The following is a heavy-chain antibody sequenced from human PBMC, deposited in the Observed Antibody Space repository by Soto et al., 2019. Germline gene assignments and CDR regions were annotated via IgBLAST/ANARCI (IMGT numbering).Heavy chain of an antibody. CDR3: ARESAYYGSGSVYIAALADP. Sequence: EVQLVESGGGLVQPGGSLRLSCAASGFTFSSYWMSWVRQAPGKGLEWVANIKQDGSEKYYVDSVKGRFTISRDNAKNSLYLQMNSLRAEETAVYYGARESAYYGSGSVYIAALADPWGQGTLVTVSS. D-gene: IGHD3-10*01. J-gene: IGHJ5*02. CDR2: IKQDGSEK. V-gene: IGHV3-7*01. CDR1: GFTFSSYW.